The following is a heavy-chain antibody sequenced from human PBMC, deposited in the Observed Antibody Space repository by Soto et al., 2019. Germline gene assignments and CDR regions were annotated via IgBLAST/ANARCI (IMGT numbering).Heavy chain of an antibody. CDR2: IYPGDSDT. D-gene: IGHD6-13*01. V-gene: IGHV5-51*01. CDR3: VRQGGTWSEVVGLDV. Sequence: GESLKISCKGSEYSFTTYWIGWVRQMPGKGLEWMGFIYPGDSDTRYSPYFQGQVTISADKSISTAYLQWTSLKASDTAIYYCVRQGGTWSEVVGLDVWGQGTTVTVSS. CDR1: EYSFTTYW. J-gene: IGHJ6*02.